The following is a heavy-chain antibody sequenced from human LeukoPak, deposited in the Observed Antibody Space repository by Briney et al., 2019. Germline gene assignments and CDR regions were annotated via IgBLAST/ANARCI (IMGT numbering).Heavy chain of an antibody. Sequence: ASETLSLTCAVYRGSFSGYYWSWIRQPPGKGLEWIGEINHSGSTNYNPSLKSRVTMSVDTSKNKFSLKLSSVTAADTAVYYCARAWASDYFDAWGQGTQVAVSS. CDR3: ARAWASDYFDA. CDR1: RGSFSGYY. CDR2: INHSGST. J-gene: IGHJ4*02. V-gene: IGHV4-34*01. D-gene: IGHD6-19*01.